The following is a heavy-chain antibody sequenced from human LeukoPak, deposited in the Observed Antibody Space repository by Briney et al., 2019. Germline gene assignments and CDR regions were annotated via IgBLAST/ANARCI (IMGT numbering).Heavy chain of an antibody. D-gene: IGHD3-22*01. Sequence: PSETLSLTCAVYGGSFSGYYWSWIRQPPGKGLGWIGEINHSGSTNYNPSLKSRATISVDTSKNQFSLKLSSVTAADTAVYYCARGPIVVALDFDYWGQGTLVTVSS. V-gene: IGHV4-34*01. J-gene: IGHJ4*02. CDR3: ARGPIVVALDFDY. CDR1: GGSFSGYY. CDR2: INHSGST.